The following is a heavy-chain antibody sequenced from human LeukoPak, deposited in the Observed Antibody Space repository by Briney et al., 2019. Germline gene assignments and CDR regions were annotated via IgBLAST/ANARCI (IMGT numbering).Heavy chain of an antibody. CDR1: GFTFSSYG. J-gene: IGHJ3*02. Sequence: GGSLRLSCAASGFTFSSYGMHWVRQAPGKGLEWVAVIWYDGSNKYYADSVKGRFTISRDNSKNTLYLQMNSLRAEDTAVYYCASKSGDDAFDIWGQGTMVTVSS. CDR3: ASKSGDDAFDI. CDR2: IWYDGSNK. V-gene: IGHV3-33*01. D-gene: IGHD3-10*01.